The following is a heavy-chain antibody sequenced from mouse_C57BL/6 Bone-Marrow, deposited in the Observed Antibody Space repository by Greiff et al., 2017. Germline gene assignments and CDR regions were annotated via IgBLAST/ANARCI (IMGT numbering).Heavy chain of an antibody. CDR3: TRYPDYYGSRGDWYFDV. J-gene: IGHJ1*03. CDR1: GYTFTDYE. D-gene: IGHD1-1*01. CDR2: IDPETGGT. V-gene: IGHV1-15*01. Sequence: VQLQQSGAELVRPGASVTLSCKASGYTFTDYEMHWVKQTPVHGLEWIGAIDPETGGTAYNQKFKGKAILTADKSSSTAYMELRSLTSEDSAVYYCTRYPDYYGSRGDWYFDVWGTGTTVTVSS.